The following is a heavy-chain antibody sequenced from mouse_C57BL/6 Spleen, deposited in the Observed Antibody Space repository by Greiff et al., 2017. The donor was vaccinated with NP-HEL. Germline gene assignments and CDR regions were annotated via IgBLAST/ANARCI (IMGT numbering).Heavy chain of an antibody. V-gene: IGHV1-82*01. J-gene: IGHJ4*01. CDR2: IYPGDGDT. D-gene: IGHD4-1*01. Sequence: QVQLKQSGPELVKPGDSVKISCKASGYAFSSSWMNWVKQRPGKGLEWIGRIYPGDGDTNYNGKFKGKATLTADKSSSTAYMQLSSLTSEDSAVYFCARERLGYYYAMDYWGQGTSVTVSS. CDR3: ARERLGYYYAMDY. CDR1: GYAFSSSW.